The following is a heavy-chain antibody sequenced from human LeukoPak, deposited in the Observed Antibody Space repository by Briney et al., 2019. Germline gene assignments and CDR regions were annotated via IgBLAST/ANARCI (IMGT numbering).Heavy chain of an antibody. CDR1: GGSISSGDYY. CDR2: IYYSGST. D-gene: IGHD4-17*01. V-gene: IGHV4-30-4*01. Sequence: SETLSLTCTVSGGSISSGDYYWSWIRQPPGKGLEWIGYIYYSGSTYYNPSLKSRVTISVDTSKNQFSLKLSSVTAADTAVYYCARESDYGAPGGVDYWGQGNPGHRLL. CDR3: ARESDYGAPGGVDY. J-gene: IGHJ4*02.